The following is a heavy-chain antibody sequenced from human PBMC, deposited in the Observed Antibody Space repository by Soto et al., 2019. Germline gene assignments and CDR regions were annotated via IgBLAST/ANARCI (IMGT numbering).Heavy chain of an antibody. Sequence: SETLSLTCAVYGGSFSGYYWSWIRQPPGKGLEWIGEINHSGSTNYNPSLKSRVTISVDTSKNQFSLKLSSVTAADTAVYYCARSTVTTRYYFEYWGQATRVTVSS. V-gene: IGHV4-34*01. CDR1: GGSFSGYY. CDR2: INHSGST. J-gene: IGHJ4*02. CDR3: ARSTVTTRYYFEY. D-gene: IGHD4-17*01.